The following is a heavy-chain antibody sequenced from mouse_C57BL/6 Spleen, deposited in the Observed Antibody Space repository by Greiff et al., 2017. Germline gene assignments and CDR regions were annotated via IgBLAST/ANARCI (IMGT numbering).Heavy chain of an antibody. CDR2: IDPSDSYT. J-gene: IGHJ3*01. CDR1: GYTFTSYW. D-gene: IGHD1-1*01. CDR3: ARVTTVVAKEFAY. Sequence: QVQLQQPGAELVKPGASVKLSCKASGYTFTSYWMQWVKQRPGQGLEWIGEIDPSDSYTNYNQKFKGKATLTVDTSSSTAYMQLSSLTSEDSAVYYCARVTTVVAKEFAYWGQGTLVTVSA. V-gene: IGHV1-50*01.